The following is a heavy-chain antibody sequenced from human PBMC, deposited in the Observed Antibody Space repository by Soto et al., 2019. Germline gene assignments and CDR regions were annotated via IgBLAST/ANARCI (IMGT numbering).Heavy chain of an antibody. CDR3: TTGDFWSGYIDY. J-gene: IGHJ4*02. D-gene: IGHD3-3*01. Sequence: EVQLVESGGGLVKPGGSLRLSCAASGFTFSNAWMSWVRQAPGKGLEWVGRIKSKTDGGTTDYAAPVKGRFTISRDDSKNTLYLQMNSLKTEDTAVYYCTTGDFWSGYIDYWGQGTLVTVSS. V-gene: IGHV3-15*01. CDR2: IKSKTDGGTT. CDR1: GFTFSNAW.